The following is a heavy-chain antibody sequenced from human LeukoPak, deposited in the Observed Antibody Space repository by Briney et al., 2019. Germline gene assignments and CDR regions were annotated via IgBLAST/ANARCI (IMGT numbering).Heavy chain of an antibody. CDR3: ARHSGSSGWYGWFDP. D-gene: IGHD6-19*01. Sequence: SETLSLTCTVSGGSISSSSYYWSWIRQPPGKGLEWIGYIYYSGSTNYNPSLKSRVTISVDTSKNQFSLKLSSVTAADTAVYYCARHSGSSGWYGWFDPWGQGTLVTVSS. CDR2: IYYSGST. J-gene: IGHJ5*02. CDR1: GGSISSSSYY. V-gene: IGHV4-61*05.